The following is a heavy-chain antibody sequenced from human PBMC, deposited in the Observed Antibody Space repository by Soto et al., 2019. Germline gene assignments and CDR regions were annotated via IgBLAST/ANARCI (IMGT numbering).Heavy chain of an antibody. Sequence: PSGTLSLTCTVSGGSISSSRCHWGWIRQPPGKGLEWIASIKYSGTTFYNPSLKSRVTLSVDTSKNQFALKLTSVTAAETAVYFCARDFTSYYHFDSWGQGTLVTVSS. V-gene: IGHV4-39*01. D-gene: IGHD3-9*01. CDR1: GGSISSSRCH. CDR3: ARDFTSYYHFDS. CDR2: IKYSGTT. J-gene: IGHJ4*02.